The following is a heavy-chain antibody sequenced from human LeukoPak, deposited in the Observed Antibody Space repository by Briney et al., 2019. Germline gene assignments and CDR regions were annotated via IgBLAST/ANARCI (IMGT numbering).Heavy chain of an antibody. Sequence: SLKVSCKASGGTFSSYAISWVRQAPGQGVEGMGGIIPIFVTANYSQKFQGRVTITADKSTSTAYMELSSMRSEDTAVYYCARAAGLVVVPAAYLYWGQGTLVTVSS. CDR2: IIPIFVTA. V-gene: IGHV1-69*06. CDR1: GGTFSSYA. D-gene: IGHD2-2*01. CDR3: ARAAGLVVVPAAYLY. J-gene: IGHJ4*02.